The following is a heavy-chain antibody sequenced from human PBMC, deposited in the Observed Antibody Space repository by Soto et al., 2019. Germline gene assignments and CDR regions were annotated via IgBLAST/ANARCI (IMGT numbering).Heavy chain of an antibody. Sequence: ETLSLAGTVSVGSISSSSYYWGWIRQPPGKGLEWIGSIYYSGSTYYNPSLKSRVTISVDTSKNQFSLKLSSVTAADTAVYYCATDPLLLRGPKYGMDVWGQGTTVTVS. CDR3: ATDPLLLRGPKYGMDV. CDR1: VGSISSSSYY. J-gene: IGHJ6*02. V-gene: IGHV4-39*01. CDR2: IYYSGST. D-gene: IGHD3-10*01.